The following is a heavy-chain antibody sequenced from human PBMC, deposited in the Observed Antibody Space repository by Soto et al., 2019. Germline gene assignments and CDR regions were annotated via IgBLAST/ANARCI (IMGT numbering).Heavy chain of an antibody. CDR1: GFTFSSYA. Sequence: GGSLRLSCAASGFTFSSYAMSWVRQAPGKGLEWVSAISGSGGSTYYADSVKGRFTTSRDNSKNTLYLQMNSLRAEDTAVYYCAKVSAYDSRGGYFDYWGQGTLVTVSS. V-gene: IGHV3-23*01. CDR3: AKVSAYDSRGGYFDY. D-gene: IGHD3-22*01. J-gene: IGHJ4*02. CDR2: ISGSGGST.